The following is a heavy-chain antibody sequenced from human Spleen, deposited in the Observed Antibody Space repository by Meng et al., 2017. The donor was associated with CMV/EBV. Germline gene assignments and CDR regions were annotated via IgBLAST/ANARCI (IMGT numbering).Heavy chain of an antibody. CDR3: AKGYEDIVVVPADY. Sequence: GGSLRLSCGASGFSVGNYSINWVRQAPGKGLEWLSYISSKSRTIYYADSVKGRFTISRDNAKNSLYLQMNSLRAEDTALYYCAKGYEDIVVVPADYWGQGTLVTVSS. CDR1: GFSVGNYS. CDR2: ISSKSRTI. J-gene: IGHJ4*02. D-gene: IGHD2-2*01. V-gene: IGHV3-48*04.